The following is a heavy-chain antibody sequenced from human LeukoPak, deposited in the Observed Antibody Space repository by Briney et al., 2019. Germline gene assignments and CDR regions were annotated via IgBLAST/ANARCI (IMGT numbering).Heavy chain of an antibody. CDR1: GFTFSSYG. Sequence: GGSLRLSCAASGFTFSSYGMHWVRQAPGKGLEWVAVISYDGSNKYYADSVKGRFTISRDNAKNSLYLQMNSLRAEDTAVYYCAKEGLMGKYHYFDYWGQGTLVTVSS. J-gene: IGHJ4*02. CDR2: ISYDGSNK. CDR3: AKEGLMGKYHYFDY. V-gene: IGHV3-30*18. D-gene: IGHD3-16*01.